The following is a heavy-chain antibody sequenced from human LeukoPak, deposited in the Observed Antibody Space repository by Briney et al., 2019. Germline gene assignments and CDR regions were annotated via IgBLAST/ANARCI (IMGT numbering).Heavy chain of an antibody. CDR1: GGSFSGYY. J-gene: IGHJ4*02. CDR2: INHSGST. Sequence: PSETLSLTCAVYGGSFSGYYWSWIRQPPGKGLEWIGEINHSGSTNYNPSLKSRDTISVDTSKNQFSLKLSSVTAADTAVYYCARGRSYGDLDYWGQGTLVTVSS. CDR3: ARGRSYGDLDY. D-gene: IGHD4-17*01. V-gene: IGHV4-34*01.